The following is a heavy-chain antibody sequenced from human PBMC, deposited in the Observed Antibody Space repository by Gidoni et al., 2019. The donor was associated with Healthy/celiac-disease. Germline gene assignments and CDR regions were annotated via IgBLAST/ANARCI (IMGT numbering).Heavy chain of an antibody. CDR2: IIPIFGTA. V-gene: IGHV1-69*01. J-gene: IGHJ6*02. Sequence: QVQLVQSGAEVQKPGSSVKVSCKASGGTFSSYAISWVRQAPGQGLEWMGGIIPIFGTANYAQKFQGRVTITADESTSTAYMELSSLRSEDTAVYYCASATNNIRGVIITGYYYGMDVWGQGTTVTVSS. CDR1: GGTFSSYA. D-gene: IGHD3-10*01. CDR3: ASATNNIRGVIITGYYYGMDV.